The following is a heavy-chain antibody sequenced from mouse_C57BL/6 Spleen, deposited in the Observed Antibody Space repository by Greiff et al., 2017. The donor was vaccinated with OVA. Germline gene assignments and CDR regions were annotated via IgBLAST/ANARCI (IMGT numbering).Heavy chain of an antibody. Sequence: EVKLMESGGGLVQPGGSLKLSCAASGFTFSDYYMYWVRQTPEKRLEWVAYISNGGGSTYYPDTVKGRFTISRDNAKNTLYLQMSSLKSEDTAMYYCARHAWLLGYFDVWGTGTTVTVSS. CDR2: ISNGGGST. J-gene: IGHJ1*03. CDR3: ARHAWLLGYFDV. CDR1: GFTFSDYY. D-gene: IGHD2-3*01. V-gene: IGHV5-12*01.